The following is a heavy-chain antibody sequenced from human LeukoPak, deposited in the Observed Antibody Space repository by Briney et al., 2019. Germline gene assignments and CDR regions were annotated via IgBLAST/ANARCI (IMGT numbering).Heavy chain of an antibody. V-gene: IGHV1-18*04. CDR2: ISAYNGNT. Sequence: ASVKVSCKASGYTFTGYYMHWVRQAPGQGLEWMGWISAYNGNTNYAQKLQGRVTMTTDTSTSTAYMELSRLRSDDTAVYYCAREAFTTVTSATDAFDIWGQGTMVTVSS. D-gene: IGHD4-17*01. J-gene: IGHJ3*02. CDR3: AREAFTTVTSATDAFDI. CDR1: GYTFTGYY.